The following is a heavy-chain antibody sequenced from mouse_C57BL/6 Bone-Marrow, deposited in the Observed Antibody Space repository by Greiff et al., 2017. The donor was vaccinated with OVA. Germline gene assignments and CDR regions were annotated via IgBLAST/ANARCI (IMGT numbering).Heavy chain of an antibody. J-gene: IGHJ3*01. Sequence: QVQLKQSGAELVKPGASVKLSCKASGYTFTEYPIHWVKQRSGQGLEWIGSFYPGSGSIKYNDEFKDTATLTADKSSSTVYMELSRLTSGDTAVDFCARHEASYYDSSPFAYWGQGTLVTVSA. CDR2: FYPGSGSI. CDR1: GYTFTEYP. V-gene: IGHV1-62-2*01. CDR3: ARHEASYYDSSPFAY. D-gene: IGHD1-1*01.